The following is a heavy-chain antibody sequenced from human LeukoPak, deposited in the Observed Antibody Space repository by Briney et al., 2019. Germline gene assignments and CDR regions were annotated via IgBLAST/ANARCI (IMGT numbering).Heavy chain of an antibody. Sequence: GGSLRLSCAASGFTLSSYAMHWVRQAPGKGLEWVAVISYDGSNKYYADSVKGRFTISRDNSKNTLYLQMNSLRAEDTAVYYCARDGLAYCGGDCSNDYWGQGTLVTVSS. V-gene: IGHV3-30*04. CDR2: ISYDGSNK. J-gene: IGHJ4*02. CDR3: ARDGLAYCGGDCSNDY. CDR1: GFTLSSYA. D-gene: IGHD2-21*02.